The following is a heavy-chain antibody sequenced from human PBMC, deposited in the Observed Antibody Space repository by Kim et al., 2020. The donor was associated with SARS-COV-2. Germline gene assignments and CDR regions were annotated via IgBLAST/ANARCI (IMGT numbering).Heavy chain of an antibody. Sequence: PSLKSRVTISVDTSKNQFSLKLGSVTAADTAVYYCARDHSVAGPYWYFDLWGRGTLVTVSS. J-gene: IGHJ2*01. V-gene: IGHV4-59*01. CDR3: ARDHSVAGPYWYFDL. D-gene: IGHD6-19*01.